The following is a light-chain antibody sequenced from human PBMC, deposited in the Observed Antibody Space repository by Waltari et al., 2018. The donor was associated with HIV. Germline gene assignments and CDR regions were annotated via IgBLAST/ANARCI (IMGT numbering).Light chain of an antibody. J-gene: IGLJ2*01. CDR3: SSYTSSSVL. V-gene: IGLV2-14*01. CDR2: DVS. Sequence: QSALTQPASVSGPPGQSTTTSCTGTSSDVGGFTYVSWYQQHPGKAPKLMIYDVSKRPSGVSNRFSGSKSGNTASLTISGLQAEDEADYYCSSYTSSSVLFGGGTKVTVL. CDR1: SSDVGGFTY.